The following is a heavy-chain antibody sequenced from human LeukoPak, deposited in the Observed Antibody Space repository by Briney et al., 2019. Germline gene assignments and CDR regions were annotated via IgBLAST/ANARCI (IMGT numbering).Heavy chain of an antibody. CDR1: GFTFSNYA. CDR3: AKGEMTTATPFDY. Sequence: PGGSLRPSCAATGFTFSNYAMSWVRQAPGKGLEWVSVISRNGAHPYYIDSVRDRFTVSRDNSKNIMYLQMNSLRAEDTAVYYCAKGEMTTATPFDYWGQGTLVTVSS. V-gene: IGHV3-23*01. CDR2: ISRNGAHP. D-gene: IGHD4-11*01. J-gene: IGHJ4*02.